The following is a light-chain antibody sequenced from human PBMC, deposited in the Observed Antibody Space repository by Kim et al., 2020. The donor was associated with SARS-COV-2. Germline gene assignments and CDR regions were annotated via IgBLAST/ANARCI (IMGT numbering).Light chain of an antibody. Sequence: VALGQTVRITCQGDSLRSYYATWYQQKPGQAPIVVIYGKNNRPSGIPDRFSGSSSGNTASLTITGTQAGDEADYFCNSRDSNDNVVFGGGTQLTVL. V-gene: IGLV3-19*01. CDR1: SLRSYY. CDR3: NSRDSNDNVV. J-gene: IGLJ2*01. CDR2: GKN.